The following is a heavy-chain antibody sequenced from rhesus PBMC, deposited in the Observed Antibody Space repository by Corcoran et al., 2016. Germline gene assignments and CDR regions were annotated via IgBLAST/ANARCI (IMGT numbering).Heavy chain of an antibody. J-gene: IGHJ4*01. V-gene: IGHV4-160*01. Sequence: QLQLQESGPGLVKPSETLSLTCAVSGGSISGYWWSWIRQPPGKGLEWIGRIDSSGSTAYNPALKRRVTISSDTSKNQFSLKLSSVTAADTAVYYCAGVFLQRLGRVPFDYWGQGVLVTVSS. CDR2: IDSSGST. CDR3: AGVFLQRLGRVPFDY. CDR1: GGSISGYW. D-gene: IGHD6-31*01.